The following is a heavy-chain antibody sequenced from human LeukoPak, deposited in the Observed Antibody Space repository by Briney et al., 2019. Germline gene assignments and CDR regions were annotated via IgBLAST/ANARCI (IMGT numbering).Heavy chain of an antibody. CDR2: ISYDGSNK. Sequence: PGGSLRLSCAASGFTFSSYAMHWVRQAPGKGLEWVAVISYDGSNKYYADSVKGRFTTSRDNSKNTLYLQMNSLRAEDTAVYYCARDADAFDIWGQGTMVTVSS. J-gene: IGHJ3*02. V-gene: IGHV3-30-3*01. CDR3: ARDADAFDI. CDR1: GFTFSSYA.